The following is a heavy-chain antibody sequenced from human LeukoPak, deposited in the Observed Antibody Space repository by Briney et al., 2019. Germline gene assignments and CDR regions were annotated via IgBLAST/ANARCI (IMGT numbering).Heavy chain of an antibody. D-gene: IGHD2-2*01. CDR3: ARDRPYCSSTSCRSQHLDY. J-gene: IGHJ4*02. Sequence: ASVKVSCKASGYTFTSYGISWVRQAPGQGLEWMGWISAYNGNTNYAQKLQGRVTMTTDTSTSTAYMELRSLRSDDTAVYYCARDRPYCSSTSCRSQHLDYWGQGTLVTVSS. CDR1: GYTFTSYG. V-gene: IGHV1-18*01. CDR2: ISAYNGNT.